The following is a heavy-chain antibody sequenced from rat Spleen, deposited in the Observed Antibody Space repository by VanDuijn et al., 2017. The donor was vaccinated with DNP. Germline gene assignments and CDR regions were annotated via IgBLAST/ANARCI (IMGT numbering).Heavy chain of an antibody. Sequence: EVQLVESGGGLVQPGRSMKLSCAASGFTFSNYYMAWVRQAPKKGLEWVATISYDGSSTYYRDSVKGRFTISRDNAKSTLYLQMDSLRSEDTATYYCARHPTALDFWGPGTMVTVSS. J-gene: IGHJ1*01. V-gene: IGHV5-7*01. D-gene: IGHD1-1*01. CDR2: ISYDGSST. CDR3: ARHPTALDF. CDR1: GFTFSNYY.